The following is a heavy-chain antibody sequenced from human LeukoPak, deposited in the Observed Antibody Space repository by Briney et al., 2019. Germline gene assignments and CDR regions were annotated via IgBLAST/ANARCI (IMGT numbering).Heavy chain of an antibody. CDR1: GSFFITSW. Sequence: GESLKISCKASGSFFITSWLGWVRQMPGRGLEWMGNIYPGDSDTRYSPSFRGQVSISADKSISTAYLQWSSLKASDSAMYCCARRASPGLDAFDIWGQGTMVTVSS. J-gene: IGHJ3*02. V-gene: IGHV5-51*01. CDR3: ARRASPGLDAFDI. CDR2: IYPGDSDT.